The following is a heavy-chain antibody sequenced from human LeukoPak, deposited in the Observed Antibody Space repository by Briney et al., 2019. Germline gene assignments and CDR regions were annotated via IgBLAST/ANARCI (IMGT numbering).Heavy chain of an antibody. Sequence: ASVKVSCKASGYRFTSYGISWVRQAPGQGLEWMGGIIPIFGTANYAQKFQGRVTITADESTSTAYMELSSLRSEDTAVYYCARGDSSSWYGLDYWGQGTLVTVSS. CDR2: IIPIFGTA. D-gene: IGHD6-13*01. CDR1: GYRFTSYG. V-gene: IGHV1-69*13. CDR3: ARGDSSSWYGLDY. J-gene: IGHJ4*02.